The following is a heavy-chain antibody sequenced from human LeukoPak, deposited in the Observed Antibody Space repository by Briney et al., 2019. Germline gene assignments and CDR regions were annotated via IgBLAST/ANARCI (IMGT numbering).Heavy chain of an antibody. CDR2: ISHSGRT. D-gene: IGHD7-27*01. J-gene: IGHJ4*02. CDR3: TKTSPGVPLDI. Sequence: SETLSLTCAVSGLSFTGYYWSWIRQPPGKGPEWIGEISHSGRTSYNPSLKSRVTISLDASKNQFSLKLSFVTAADTAVYYCTKTSPGVPLDIWGQGALVTVSS. V-gene: IGHV4-34*01. CDR1: GLSFTGYY.